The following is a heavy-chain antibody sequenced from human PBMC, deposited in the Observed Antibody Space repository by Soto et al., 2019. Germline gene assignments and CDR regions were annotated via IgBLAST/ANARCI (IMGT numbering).Heavy chain of an antibody. D-gene: IGHD6-6*01. Sequence: QITLKESGPTLVKPTQTLTLTCTFSGFSLSTSGVGVGWIRQPPGKALEWLALIYWDDDKRYSPSLKSRLTITEDTSKTQVVLTMTSMDSVDTAAYYCAHTDNSSSSFWFDPWGQGTLVTVSS. V-gene: IGHV2-5*02. CDR3: AHTDNSSSSFWFDP. CDR2: IYWDDDK. J-gene: IGHJ5*02. CDR1: GFSLSTSGVG.